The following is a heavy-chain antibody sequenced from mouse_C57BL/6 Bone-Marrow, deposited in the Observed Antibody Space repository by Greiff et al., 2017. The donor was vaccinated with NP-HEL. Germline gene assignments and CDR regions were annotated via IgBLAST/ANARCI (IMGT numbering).Heavy chain of an antibody. CDR3: ASGGLWGSLYYFDY. D-gene: IGHD1-1*02. J-gene: IGHJ2*01. CDR2: INPYNGGT. CDR1: GYTFTDYY. V-gene: IGHV1-19*01. Sequence: VQLQQSGPVLVKPGASVKMSCKASGYTFTDYYMNWVKQSHGKSLEWIGVINPYNGGTSYNQKFKGKATLTVDKSSSTAYMELNSLTSEDSAVYYCASGGLWGSLYYFDYWGQGTTLTVSS.